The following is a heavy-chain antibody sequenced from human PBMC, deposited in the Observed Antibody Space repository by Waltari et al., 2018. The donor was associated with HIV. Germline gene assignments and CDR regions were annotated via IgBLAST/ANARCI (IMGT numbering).Heavy chain of an antibody. CDR2: FYYSGST. CDR1: GGSISSGGYY. D-gene: IGHD3-22*01. Sequence: QVQLQESGPGLVKPSQTLSLTCTVSGGSISSGGYYWSWIRQHPGKGLEWIGFFYYSGSTYYNPSLKSRVTISVDTSKNQFSLKLSSVTAADTAVYYCARDGKSSYYYDSSPNWFDPWGQGTLVAVSS. J-gene: IGHJ5*02. V-gene: IGHV4-31*03. CDR3: ARDGKSSYYYDSSPNWFDP.